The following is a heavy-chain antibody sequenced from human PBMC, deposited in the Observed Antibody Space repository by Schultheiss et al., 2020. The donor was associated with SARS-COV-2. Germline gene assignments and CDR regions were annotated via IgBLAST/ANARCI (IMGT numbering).Heavy chain of an antibody. CDR2: IYYSGST. CDR3: ARGNDFVYFFDS. V-gene: IGHV4-59*08. CDR1: GGSISSYY. D-gene: IGHD3-3*01. J-gene: IGHJ4*02. Sequence: SETLSLTFTVSGGSISSYYWSWIRQPPGKGLEWIGYIYYSGSTNYNPSLKSRVTISVDTSKNQFSLKLTSLTAADTAIYYCARGNDFVYFFDSWGQGTLVTVSS.